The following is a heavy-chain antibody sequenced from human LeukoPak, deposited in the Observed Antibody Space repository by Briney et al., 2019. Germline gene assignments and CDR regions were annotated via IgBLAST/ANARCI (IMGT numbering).Heavy chain of an antibody. D-gene: IGHD2-15*01. Sequence: SETLSLTCTVSGGSISSYYWSWIRQPPGKGLEWIGYIYYSGSTNYNPSLKSRVTISVDTSKNQFSLKLSSVTAADTAVYYCARARGVAANPAHFYYWGQGTLVTVSS. CDR2: IYYSGST. J-gene: IGHJ4*02. V-gene: IGHV4-59*01. CDR1: GGSISSYY. CDR3: ARARGVAANPAHFYY.